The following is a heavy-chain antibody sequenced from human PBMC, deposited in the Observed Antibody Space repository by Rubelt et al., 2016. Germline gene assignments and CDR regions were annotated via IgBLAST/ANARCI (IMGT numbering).Heavy chain of an antibody. CDR3: ARGKDSSQPLLFYY. CDR2: LNHSGST. Sequence: QVQLQQWGAGLLKPSETLSLTCAVYGGSFSGYYWSWIRQPPGKGLEWIGELNHSGSTNYNPSLKGRVTISVDTSKNQFSLKLSSVTAADTAVYYCARGKDSSQPLLFYYWGQGTLVTVSS. D-gene: IGHD3-22*01. CDR1: GGSFSGYY. J-gene: IGHJ4*02. V-gene: IGHV4-34*01.